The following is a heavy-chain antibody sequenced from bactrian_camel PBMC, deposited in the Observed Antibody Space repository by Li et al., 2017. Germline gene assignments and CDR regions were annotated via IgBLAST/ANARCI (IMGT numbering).Heavy chain of an antibody. D-gene: IGHD3*01. CDR1: VYTTGFWC. V-gene: IGHV3S53*01. Sequence: HVQLVESGGGTVQHGESRRLSCTSNVYTTGFWCMAWFRHGRGKQGEGVATIDRDGRSSYADSVKGRFTISKVPAKNTLYLQMNSLQPEDTAMYYCASDQTCYNGKWPTKWGYWGQGTQVTVS. J-gene: IGHJ6*01. CDR3: ASDQTCYNGKWPTKWGY. CDR2: IDRDGRS.